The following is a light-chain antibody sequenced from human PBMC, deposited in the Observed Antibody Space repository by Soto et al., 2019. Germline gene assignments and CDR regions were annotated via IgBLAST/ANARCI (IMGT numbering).Light chain of an antibody. CDR3: QQYNNWPS. J-gene: IGKJ5*01. CDR1: QTVSRN. CDR2: DIS. Sequence: EIVLTQSPCILSFSPWERSTRSFRASQTVSRNLAWYQQRPGQAPRLLIYDISNRATGVPARFSGSGSETEFTLTIRSLQSEDFAVYFCQQYNNWPSFGQGTRLEIK. V-gene: IGKV3-15*01.